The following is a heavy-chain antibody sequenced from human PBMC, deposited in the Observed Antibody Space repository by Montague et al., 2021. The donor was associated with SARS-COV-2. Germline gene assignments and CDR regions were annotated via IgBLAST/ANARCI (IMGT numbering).Heavy chain of an antibody. D-gene: IGHD3-10*01. J-gene: IGHJ6*02. V-gene: IGHV3-30*04. Sequence: SLRLSCAASGFTFSSYAMHWVRQAPGKGLEWVAVISYDGSNKYYADSVKGRFTISRDNSKNTLYLQMNSLRAEDTAVYYCARDFPFWVRGVYYYYGMDVWGQGTTVTVSS. CDR1: GFTFSSYA. CDR3: ARDFPFWVRGVYYYYGMDV. CDR2: ISYDGSNK.